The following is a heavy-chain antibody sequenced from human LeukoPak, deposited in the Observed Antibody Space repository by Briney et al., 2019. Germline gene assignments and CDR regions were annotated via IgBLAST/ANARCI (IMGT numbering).Heavy chain of an antibody. D-gene: IGHD6-19*01. CDR2: ITSSSSTI. V-gene: IGHV3-48*01. CDR1: GFTFSAYS. Sequence: GGSLRLSCAASGFTFSAYSMNWVRQAPGKGLEWISYITSSSSTIYHADSVKGRFTISRDNAQNSLYLQVNSLRADDTAVYYCARSIAVSGYRYFDYWGQGTLVTVSS. CDR3: ARSIAVSGYRYFDY. J-gene: IGHJ4*02.